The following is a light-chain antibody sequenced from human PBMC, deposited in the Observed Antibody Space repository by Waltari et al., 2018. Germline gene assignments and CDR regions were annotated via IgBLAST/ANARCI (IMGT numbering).Light chain of an antibody. Sequence: QSALTQPASVSGSPGQSITISCTGTSGDVGSYNLVSWYQQHPGKAPKLIIYEVSKRPSGVSDRFSGSKSGNTASLTVSGLQAADEADYYCCSYAGGGVLFGGGTKLTVL. V-gene: IGLV2-23*02. CDR3: CSYAGGGVL. CDR1: SGDVGSYNL. J-gene: IGLJ2*01. CDR2: EVS.